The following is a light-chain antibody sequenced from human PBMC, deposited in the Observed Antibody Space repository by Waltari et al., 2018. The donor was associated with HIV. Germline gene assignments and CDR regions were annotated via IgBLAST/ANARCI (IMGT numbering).Light chain of an antibody. CDR3: QQLTRYPRT. CDR1: QDINFY. Sequence: DIQLTQSPSFLSASVGDRVTITCRASQDINFYLAWYQQKPGKAPKLLIYTASTLQSGVPSRFRGSGSGTEFTLTISSLQPEDFATYYCQQLTRYPRTFGRGTKVEIK. V-gene: IGKV1-9*01. J-gene: IGKJ1*01. CDR2: TAS.